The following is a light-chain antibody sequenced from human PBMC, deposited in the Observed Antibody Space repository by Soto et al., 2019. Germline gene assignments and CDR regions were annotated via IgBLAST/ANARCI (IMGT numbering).Light chain of an antibody. J-gene: IGKJ1*01. CDR3: QQYGSSSWT. CDR1: QSVSSSY. CDR2: GAS. V-gene: IGKV3-20*01. Sequence: EIVLTQSPGTLSLSPGERATLSCRSSQSVSSSYLAWYQQKPGQAPRLLIYGASSMATGIPDRFSGSGSGTDFTLTISRLEPEDGAVYYCQQYGSSSWTFGQGTKVEIK.